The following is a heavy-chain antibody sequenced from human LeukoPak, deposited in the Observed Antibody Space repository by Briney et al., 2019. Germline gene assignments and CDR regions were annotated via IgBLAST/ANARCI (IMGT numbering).Heavy chain of an antibody. CDR3: AKSYYADRSYFDS. V-gene: IGHV3-23*01. Sequence: SGGSLRLSCAASGFTFCSYAMSWVRQAPGKGLEWVSGISGSGDTTYYADSVKGRFTISRDNSKKTLYVQMNSLRAEDTAVYYCAKSYYADRSYFDSWGQGTLVTVSS. CDR1: GFTFCSYA. CDR2: ISGSGDTT. D-gene: IGHD3-22*01. J-gene: IGHJ4*02.